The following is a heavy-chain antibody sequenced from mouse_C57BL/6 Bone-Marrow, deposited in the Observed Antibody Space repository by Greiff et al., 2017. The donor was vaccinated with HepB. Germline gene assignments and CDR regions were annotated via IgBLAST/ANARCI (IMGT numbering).Heavy chain of an antibody. J-gene: IGHJ4*01. CDR1: GYTFTSYW. D-gene: IGHD6-1*01. CDR2: IDPSDSYT. CDR3: ARRSAPYYAMDY. Sequence: VQLQQPGAELVMPGASVKLSCKASGYTFTSYWMHWVKQRPGQGLEWIGEIDPSDSYTNYNQKFKGKSTLTVDKSSGTAYMQLSSLTSEDSAFYYCARRSAPYYAMDYWGQGTSVTVSS. V-gene: IGHV1-69*01.